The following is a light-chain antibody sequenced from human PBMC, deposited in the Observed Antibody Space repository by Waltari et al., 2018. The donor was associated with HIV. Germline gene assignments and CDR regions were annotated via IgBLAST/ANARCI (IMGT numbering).Light chain of an antibody. Sequence: QSVLTQPPSVSGAPGQRVTISCTGSSSNIGAGYDVHWYQQLPGTAPKLLIFGNSNRPSGVPDRFSGSKSGTSASLAITGVRAEDEADYYCQSYDSSLSGATVFGTGTKVTV. J-gene: IGLJ1*01. CDR3: QSYDSSLSGATV. V-gene: IGLV1-40*01. CDR1: SSNIGAGYD. CDR2: GNS.